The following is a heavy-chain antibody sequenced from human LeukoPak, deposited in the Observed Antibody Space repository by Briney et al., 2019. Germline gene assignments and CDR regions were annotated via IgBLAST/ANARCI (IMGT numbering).Heavy chain of an antibody. V-gene: IGHV3-30*04. CDR1: GFTYNSYA. D-gene: IGHD5-18*01. J-gene: IGHJ4*02. CDR2: IAYDGTSQ. CDR3: ARMGRDYRYGYEGNFGY. Sequence: GRSLRLSCAASGFTYNSYAMHWVRQAPGKGLEWVAVIAYDGTSQYYADSVKGRFTISRDNSKNTLDLQMNSLRPDDTAVYYCARMGRDYRYGYEGNFGYLGQGTLVTVSS.